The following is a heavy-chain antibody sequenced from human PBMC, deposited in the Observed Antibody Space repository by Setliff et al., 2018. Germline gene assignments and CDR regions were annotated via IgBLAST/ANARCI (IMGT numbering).Heavy chain of an antibody. D-gene: IGHD2-8*02. CDR2: INHSGST. V-gene: IGHV4-34*01. Sequence: PSETLSLTCAVYGGSFSTYYRIWIRQPPGKGLEWIGEINHSGSTNYNPSLKSRVTISVDTSKNQFSLKLSSVTAADTALYYCTVYNTGSSKDHYWGQGTPVTSPQ. CDR1: GGSFSTYY. CDR3: TVYNTGSSKDHY. J-gene: IGHJ4*02.